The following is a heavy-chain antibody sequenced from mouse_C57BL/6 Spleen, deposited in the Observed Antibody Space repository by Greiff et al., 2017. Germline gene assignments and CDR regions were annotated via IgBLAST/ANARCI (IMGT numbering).Heavy chain of an antibody. CDR1: GYTFTDYY. J-gene: IGHJ2*01. CDR3: ARGGRGFDY. CDR2: INPNNGGT. Sequence: VQLQQSGPELVKPGASVKISCKASGYTFTDYYMNWVKQSHGKSLEWIGDINPNNGGTSYNQKFKGKATLTVDKSSSTAYMELRSLTSEDSAVYYCARGGRGFDYWGQGTTLTVSS. V-gene: IGHV1-26*01.